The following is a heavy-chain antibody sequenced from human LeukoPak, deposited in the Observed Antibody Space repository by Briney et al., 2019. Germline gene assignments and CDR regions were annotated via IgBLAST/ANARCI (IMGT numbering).Heavy chain of an antibody. CDR3: ARRGKSMGFDY. CDR2: IYYSGRT. J-gene: IGHJ4*02. V-gene: IGHV4-39*01. D-gene: IGHD3-10*01. Sequence: SETLSLTCTVSGGSISSSSYYWGWIRQPPGKGLEWIGSIYYSGRTYYNPSLKSRVTISVDTSKNQFSLKLSSVTAADTAVYYCARRGKSMGFDYWGQGTLVTVSS. CDR1: GGSISSSSYY.